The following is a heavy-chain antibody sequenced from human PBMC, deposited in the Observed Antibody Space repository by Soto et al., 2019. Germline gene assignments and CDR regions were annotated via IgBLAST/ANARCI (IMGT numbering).Heavy chain of an antibody. CDR1: GGSVSSGIYC. D-gene: IGHD3-10*01. CDR3: ARGDRLLTIYDY. Sequence: PSETLSLTCSVSGGSVSSGIYCLSWIRQPPGKGLEWLGYFYHTGSSGYNPSLKGRVAISLDPSKNQFSLRLTSVTTADTAGYFCARGDRLLTIYDYWGQGTQVTVSS. CDR2: FYHTGSS. V-gene: IGHV4-61*01. J-gene: IGHJ4*02.